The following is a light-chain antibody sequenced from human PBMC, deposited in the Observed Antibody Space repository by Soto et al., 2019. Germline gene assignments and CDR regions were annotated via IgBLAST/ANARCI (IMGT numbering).Light chain of an antibody. V-gene: IGKV3-20*01. CDR1: QSVSSSY. CDR3: QQYGSSPLT. CDR2: GAS. Sequence: EIVLTQSPGTLSLSPGVRAILSCRDSQSVSSSYLAWYQQKPGQAPGLLIYGASSRATGIPDRFSGSGSGTDFTLTISRLEPEDFAVYYCQQYGSSPLTFGGGTKVEIK. J-gene: IGKJ4*01.